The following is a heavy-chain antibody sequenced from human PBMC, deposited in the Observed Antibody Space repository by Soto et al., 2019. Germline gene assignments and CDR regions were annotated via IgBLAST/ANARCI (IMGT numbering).Heavy chain of an antibody. J-gene: IGHJ6*02. Sequence: ASVKVSCKASGYTLTGYHMHWVLQAPGQGLEWMGWINPNSGGTNYAQKFQGRVTMTRDTSISTAYMELSRLRSDDTAVYYCARGSGPYYYGMDVWGQGTTVTVSS. CDR1: GYTLTGYH. V-gene: IGHV1-2*02. CDR3: ARGSGPYYYGMDV. D-gene: IGHD3-3*01. CDR2: INPNSGGT.